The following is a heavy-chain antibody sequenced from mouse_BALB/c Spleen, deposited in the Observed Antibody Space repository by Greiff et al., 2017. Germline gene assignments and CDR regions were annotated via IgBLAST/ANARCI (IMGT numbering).Heavy chain of an antibody. J-gene: IGHJ3*01. CDR2: IVPETGGT. V-gene: IGHV1-15*01. CDR3: TSYYGYAWFAY. CDR1: GYTFTDYE. Sequence: VQLQQSGAELVRPGASVTLSCKASGYTFTDYEMHWVKQTPVHGLEWIGAIVPETGGTAYNQKFKGKATLTADKSSSTAYMELRSLTSEDSAVYYCTSYYGYAWFAYWGQGTLVTVSA. D-gene: IGHD1-2*01.